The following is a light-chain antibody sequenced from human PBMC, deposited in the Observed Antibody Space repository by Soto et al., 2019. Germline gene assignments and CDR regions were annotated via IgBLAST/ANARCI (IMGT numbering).Light chain of an antibody. CDR3: QQRSNWPPGRT. Sequence: EIVLTQSPATLSLSPGERATLSCRASQSVSSYLAWYQQKPGQAPRLLIYDASNRATGIPARFSGSGSGTDFTLTISSLEPEDFAVYYRQQRSNWPPGRTFGQGTKVDIK. V-gene: IGKV3-11*01. J-gene: IGKJ1*01. CDR1: QSVSSY. CDR2: DAS.